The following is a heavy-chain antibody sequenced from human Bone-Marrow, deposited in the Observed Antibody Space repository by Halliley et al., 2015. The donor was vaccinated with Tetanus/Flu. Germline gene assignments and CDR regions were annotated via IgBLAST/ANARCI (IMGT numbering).Heavy chain of an antibody. CDR1: GFSFSNYN. D-gene: IGHD4-4*01. CDR2: ISPSYTYV. CDR3: ASAEDLQELYY. J-gene: IGHJ4*02. Sequence: SLRLSCAASGFSFSNYNMDWVRQTPGKGLEWVASISPSYTYVYYADSVKGRFTISRDNAKNSLYLQMNSLGAEDTAVYYCASAEDLQELYYWGQGALVSVSS. V-gene: IGHV3-21*01.